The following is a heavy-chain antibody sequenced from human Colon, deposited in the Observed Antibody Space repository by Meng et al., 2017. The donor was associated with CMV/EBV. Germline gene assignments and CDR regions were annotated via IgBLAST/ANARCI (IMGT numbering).Heavy chain of an antibody. J-gene: IGHJ6*02. V-gene: IGHV1-2*02. Sequence: ASVKVSCKASGYTFTGHYVHWVRQAPGQGLERMGWINPDSGVANYAQRFQGRVTMTRDTSISAAYMEMRNLRSEDTAVYYCARDRSGFDHRLLAMDVWGQGTTVTVSS. D-gene: IGHD5-12*01. CDR3: ARDRSGFDHRLLAMDV. CDR1: GYTFTGHY. CDR2: INPDSGVA.